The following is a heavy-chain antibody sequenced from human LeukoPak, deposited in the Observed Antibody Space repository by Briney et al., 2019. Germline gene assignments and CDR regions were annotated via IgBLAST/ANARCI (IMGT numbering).Heavy chain of an antibody. CDR3: AREVDFLEAGSYYRRFDY. Sequence: ASVKVSCKASGYTLTSYYMHWVRQAPGQGLEWMGIINPSGGSTNYAQKFQGRVTMTRDMSTRTVYMELSSLRSEDTAVYYCAREVDFLEAGSYYRRFDYWGQGTLVTVSS. J-gene: IGHJ4*02. V-gene: IGHV1-46*01. CDR1: GYTLTSYY. D-gene: IGHD1-26*01. CDR2: INPSGGST.